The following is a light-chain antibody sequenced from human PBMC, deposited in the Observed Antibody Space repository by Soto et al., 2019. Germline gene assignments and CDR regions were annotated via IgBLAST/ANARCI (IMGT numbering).Light chain of an antibody. V-gene: IGLV2-8*01. CDR1: SSDVGGYKY. CDR3: SSYAGSNIYV. J-gene: IGLJ1*01. Sequence: QSALTQPPSASGSPGQSVTISCTGTSSDVGGYKYVSWYQQHPGKAPKLMIYEVSKRPSGVPDRFSGSKSGNTASLTVSGLQAGDEADYYCSSYAGSNIYVFGTGTKLTVL. CDR2: EVS.